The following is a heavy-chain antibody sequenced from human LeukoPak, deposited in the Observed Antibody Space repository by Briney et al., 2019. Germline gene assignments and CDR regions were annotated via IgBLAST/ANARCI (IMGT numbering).Heavy chain of an antibody. Sequence: ASVKVSCKASGYTFTSYDINWVRQAPGQGLEWMGGIIPIFGTANYAQKFQGRVTITADESTSTAYMELSSLRSEDTAVYYCARGLVPAAMGVWFDPWGQGTLVTVSS. J-gene: IGHJ5*02. CDR2: IIPIFGTA. CDR1: GYTFTSYD. V-gene: IGHV1-69*13. D-gene: IGHD2-2*01. CDR3: ARGLVPAAMGVWFDP.